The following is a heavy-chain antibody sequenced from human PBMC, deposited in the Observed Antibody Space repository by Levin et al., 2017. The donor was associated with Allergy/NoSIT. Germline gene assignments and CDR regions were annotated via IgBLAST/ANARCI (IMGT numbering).Heavy chain of an antibody. CDR3: ASVPDTSGYYYYGMDV. CDR2: IYYSGST. CDR1: GGSISSSSYY. J-gene: IGHJ6*02. V-gene: IGHV4-39*07. Sequence: SSETLSLTCTVSGGSISSSSYYWGWIRQPPGKGLEWIGSIYYSGSTYYNPSLKSRVTISVDTSKNQFSLKLSSVTAADTAVYYCASVPDTSGYYYYGMDVWGQGTTVTVSS. D-gene: IGHD1-26*01.